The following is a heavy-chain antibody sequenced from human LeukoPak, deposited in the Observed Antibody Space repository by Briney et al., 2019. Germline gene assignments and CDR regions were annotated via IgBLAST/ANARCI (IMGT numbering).Heavy chain of an antibody. CDR2: IYYSGIT. D-gene: IGHD5-12*01. Sequence: SETLSLTCAVSGGSISSYYWIWIRQPPGKGLEWIGYIYYSGITNYSPSLKSRVTISVDTSKNQFSLKLSSVTAADTAVYYCARHLYSGYDRVFDYWGQGTLVTVSS. CDR3: ARHLYSGYDRVFDY. J-gene: IGHJ4*02. V-gene: IGHV4-59*08. CDR1: GGSISSYY.